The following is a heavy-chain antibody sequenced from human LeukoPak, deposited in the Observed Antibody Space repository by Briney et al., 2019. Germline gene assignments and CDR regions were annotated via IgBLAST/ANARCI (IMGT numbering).Heavy chain of an antibody. V-gene: IGHV3-53*01. Sequence: SGGSLRLSCAASGFTVSSYYMSWVRQPPGKGLEWVSLIYSGGSTYYADSVKGRFTISRDNSKNTLYLQMNSLRAEDTAVYYCARVPSGFDYWGQGTLVTVSS. J-gene: IGHJ4*02. CDR1: GFTVSSYY. CDR3: ARVPSGFDY. CDR2: IYSGGST. D-gene: IGHD3-10*01.